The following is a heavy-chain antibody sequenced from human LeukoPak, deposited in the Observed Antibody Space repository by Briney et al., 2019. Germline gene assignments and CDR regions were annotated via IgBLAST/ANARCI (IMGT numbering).Heavy chain of an antibody. V-gene: IGHV3-23*01. CDR1: GFTFSKYS. D-gene: IGHD5-18*01. CDR2: ISGGADST. Sequence: GGSLRLSCAASGFTFSKYSMTWVRQAPGKGPEWVSTISGGADSTYYADSVRGRCTVSRDNSKDTLYLQLRSLRAEDTAVYYCAKDRRRGYSYSDVDYWGQGTLVTVSS. CDR3: AKDRRRGYSYSDVDY. J-gene: IGHJ4*02.